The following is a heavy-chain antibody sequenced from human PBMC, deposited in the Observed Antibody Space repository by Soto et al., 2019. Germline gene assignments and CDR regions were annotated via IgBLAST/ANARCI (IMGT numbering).Heavy chain of an antibody. J-gene: IGHJ6*02. CDR2: VSYSGAT. CDR1: GGSIGRYY. D-gene: IGHD2-2*01. CDR3: ARGNCSSPNCYSFSGYYGMDV. V-gene: IGHV4-59*12. Sequence: SETLSLTCSVSGGSIGRYYWSWVRQAPGKGLEWIAYVSYSGATRYNPSLESRVTISVDTSKNQFSLKLTSVTAADTALYYCARGNCSSPNCYSFSGYYGMDVWGQGTTVTVSS.